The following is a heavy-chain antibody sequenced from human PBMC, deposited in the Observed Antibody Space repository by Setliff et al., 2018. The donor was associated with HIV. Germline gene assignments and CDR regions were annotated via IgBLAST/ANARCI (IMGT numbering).Heavy chain of an antibody. J-gene: IGHJ4*02. CDR3: ARERDSKGYQFDY. D-gene: IGHD3-22*01. CDR2: INVDSGNT. V-gene: IGHV1-3*03. CDR1: GFTFTSYG. Sequence: VASVKVSCKASGFTFTSYGIHWVRQAPGQRLEWMGWINVDSGNTKYLQDLQGRVTITKDRSASTAYMEVSNLRSEDMAVYYCARERDSKGYQFDYWGQGTLVTVSS.